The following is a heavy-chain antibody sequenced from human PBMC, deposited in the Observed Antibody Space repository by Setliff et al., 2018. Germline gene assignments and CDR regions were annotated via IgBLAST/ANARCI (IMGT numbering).Heavy chain of an antibody. Sequence: GGSLRLSCGASGFTFSDYYMSWIRQAPGKGLEWVSYISSSGSTIFYADSVKGRFTISRDNAKNLLFLQMSSLRAEDTAIYYCARDRHGGNSGAFDIWGQGTMVTVSS. J-gene: IGHJ3*02. CDR3: ARDRHGGNSGAFDI. D-gene: IGHD1-26*01. CDR1: GFTFSDYY. V-gene: IGHV3-11*04. CDR2: ISSSGSTI.